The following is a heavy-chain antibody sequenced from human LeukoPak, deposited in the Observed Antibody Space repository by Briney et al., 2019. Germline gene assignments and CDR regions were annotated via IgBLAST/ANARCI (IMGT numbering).Heavy chain of an antibody. CDR3: AKLTYYDFWGGYQYFQH. V-gene: IGHV3-23*01. D-gene: IGHD3-3*01. Sequence: GGSLRLSCAASGFTFSSHAMSWVRQAPGKGLEWVSAISGGGDNTYYADSVKGRFTISRDNSKNTLYLQMNSLRAEDTALYYCAKLTYYDFWGGYQYFQHWGQGTLVTVSS. CDR2: ISGGGDNT. J-gene: IGHJ1*01. CDR1: GFTFSSHA.